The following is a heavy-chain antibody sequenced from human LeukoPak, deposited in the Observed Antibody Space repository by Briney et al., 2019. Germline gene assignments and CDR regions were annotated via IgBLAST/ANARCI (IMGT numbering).Heavy chain of an antibody. Sequence: SETLSLTCTVSGGSISSSSYYWGWIRHPPGKGLEWIGSIYYSGSTYYNPSLKSRVTISVDTSKNQFSLKLSSVTAADTAVYYCARDTRSGNWNYWFDPWGQGTLVTVSS. V-gene: IGHV4-39*02. CDR3: ARDTRSGNWNYWFDP. CDR2: IYYSGST. CDR1: GGSISSSSYY. D-gene: IGHD1-7*01. J-gene: IGHJ5*02.